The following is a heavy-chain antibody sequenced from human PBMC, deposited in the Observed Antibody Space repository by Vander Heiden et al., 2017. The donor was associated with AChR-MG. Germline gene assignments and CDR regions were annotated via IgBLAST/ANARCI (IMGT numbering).Heavy chain of an antibody. CDR1: GFTFRSYG. V-gene: IGHV3-30*02. CDR2: MRYDGSNK. J-gene: IGHJ4*02. CDR3: AKDRSSYSSSWIDY. D-gene: IGHD6-13*01. Sequence: QVQLVESGGGVVQPGGSLRLSGAASGFTFRSYGMHWVRQGPGKGLEWVAFMRYDGSNKYYADSVKGRFTISRDNSKNTLYLQMNSLRAEDTAVYYCAKDRSSYSSSWIDYWCQGTLVTVSS.